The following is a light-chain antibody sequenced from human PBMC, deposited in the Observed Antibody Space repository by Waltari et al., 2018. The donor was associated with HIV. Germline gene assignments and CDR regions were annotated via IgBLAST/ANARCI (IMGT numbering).Light chain of an antibody. CDR3: QHYNSLPPT. J-gene: IGKJ3*01. CDR2: DAS. Sequence: DIQMTQSPSSLSASVGDRVTITCQASQDIHIFLSWYQQKPGKAPKLLIYDASTLHAGVPSRFSGSGSGTDFTFTISSLQPEDIATYYCQHYNSLPPTFGPGTKLDLK. V-gene: IGKV1-33*01. CDR1: QDIHIF.